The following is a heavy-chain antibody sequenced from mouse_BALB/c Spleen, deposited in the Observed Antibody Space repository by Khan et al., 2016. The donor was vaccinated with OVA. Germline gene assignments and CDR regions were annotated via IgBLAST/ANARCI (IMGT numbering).Heavy chain of an antibody. J-gene: IGHJ4*01. Sequence: EVELVESGGGLVQPGGSLKLSCEASGFTFSSNTMSWVRQTPEKRLEWVAYITNGGGNTYYTDTVKGRFTISRDNAKNTLYLQMSSLKSEDTSMDYGARIPTCMTTALDYWGQGTSVTVAS. CDR2: ITNGGGNT. CDR1: GFTFSSNT. D-gene: IGHD1-2*01. V-gene: IGHV5-12-2*01. CDR3: ARIPTCMTTALDY.